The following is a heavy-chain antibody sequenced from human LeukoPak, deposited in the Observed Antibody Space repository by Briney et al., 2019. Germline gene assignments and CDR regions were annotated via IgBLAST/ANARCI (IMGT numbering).Heavy chain of an antibody. J-gene: IGHJ1*01. Sequence: GGSLRLFCAASGFSFSSYGVSWVSEARGKGLECVSGISGSGGSTYYADYVKDRFTISRDNSKNTMYLQMNSLRAEDTAVYYCAKSPGGNPLCFQHWGQGTRVTVSS. CDR2: ISGSGGST. V-gene: IGHV3-23*01. D-gene: IGHD2-2*01. CDR3: AKSPGGNPLCFQH. CDR1: GFSFSSYG.